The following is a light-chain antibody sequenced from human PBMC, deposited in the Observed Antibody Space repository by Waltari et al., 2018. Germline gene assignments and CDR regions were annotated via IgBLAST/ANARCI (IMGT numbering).Light chain of an antibody. CDR3: QVWDSSSDHVV. Sequence: SYVLTQPPSVSVAPGKTARITCGGNNIGSKSVHWYRQKPGQAPGLVIYYDSDRPSGIPERFSGSNSGNTATLTISRVEAGDEADYYCQVWDSSSDHVVFGGGTKLTVL. CDR1: NIGSKS. CDR2: YDS. V-gene: IGLV3-21*04. J-gene: IGLJ2*01.